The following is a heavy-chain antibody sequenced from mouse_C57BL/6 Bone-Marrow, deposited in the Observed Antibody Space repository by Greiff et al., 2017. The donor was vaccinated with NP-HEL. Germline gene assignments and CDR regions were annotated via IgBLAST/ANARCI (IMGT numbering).Heavy chain of an antibody. CDR2: ISDGGSYT. Sequence: DVHLVESGGGLVKPGGSLKLSCAASGFTFSSYAMSWVRQTPEKRLEWVATISDGGSYTYYPDNVKGRFTISRDNAKNNLYLQMSHLKSEDTAMYYCAREEDWGQGTTLTVSS. J-gene: IGHJ2*01. CDR3: AREED. CDR1: GFTFSSYA. V-gene: IGHV5-4*01.